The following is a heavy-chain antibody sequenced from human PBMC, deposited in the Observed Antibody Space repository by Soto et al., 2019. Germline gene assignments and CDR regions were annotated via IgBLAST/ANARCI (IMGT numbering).Heavy chain of an antibody. D-gene: IGHD2-2*01. CDR1: GFTFSSYG. V-gene: IGHV3-30*18. J-gene: IGHJ6*02. CDR2: ISYDGSNK. Sequence: GGSLRLSCAASGFTFSSYGMHWVRQAPGKGLEWVAVISYDGSNKYYADSVKGRFTISRDNSKNTLYLQMNSLRAEDTAVYYCAKDLVDIVVVPAAIRYYYYYYGMDVWGQGTTVTVSS. CDR3: AKDLVDIVVVPAAIRYYYYYYGMDV.